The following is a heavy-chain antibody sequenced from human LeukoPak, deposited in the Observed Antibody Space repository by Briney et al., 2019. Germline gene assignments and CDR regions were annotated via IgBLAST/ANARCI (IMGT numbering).Heavy chain of an antibody. D-gene: IGHD6-6*01. CDR1: GASITTYY. CDR2: IHTSGNT. J-gene: IGHJ4*02. CDR3: AREGSATARPFVSNDC. Sequence: SQTLSLTCTVSGASITTYYWSWIRQPAGKGLEWIGRIHTSGNTDYNPSLKSRVTMSLDTSKNQFSLRLNSMTAADTAVYYCAREGSATARPFVSNDCWGQGTLVTVSS. V-gene: IGHV4-4*07.